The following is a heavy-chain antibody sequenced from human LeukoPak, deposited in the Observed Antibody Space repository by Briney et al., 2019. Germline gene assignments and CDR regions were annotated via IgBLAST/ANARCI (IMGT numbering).Heavy chain of an antibody. Sequence: SETLSLTCTVSGGSISSYYWSWIRQPAGKGLEWIERIYTSGSTNYNPSLKSRVTMSVDTSKNQFSLKLSSVTAADTAVYYCARDRELLWFGSKGAFDIWGQGAMVTVSS. J-gene: IGHJ3*02. CDR2: IYTSGST. CDR3: ARDRELLWFGSKGAFDI. D-gene: IGHD3-10*01. V-gene: IGHV4-4*07. CDR1: GGSISSYY.